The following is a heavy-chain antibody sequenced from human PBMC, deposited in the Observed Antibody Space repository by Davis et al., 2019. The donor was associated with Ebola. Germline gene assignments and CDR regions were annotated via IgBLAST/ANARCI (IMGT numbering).Heavy chain of an antibody. CDR3: ARRLSYSSDYYSGWFDP. V-gene: IGHV5-51*01. CDR2: NHPGASDT. Sequence: GGSLRLSCKASGYSFTSFWIAWVRQTPGKGLEWMGINHPGASDTRYSPTFQGQVTISADKSTSTAYLQWSSLKASDTAMYFCARRLSYSSDYYSGWFDPWGQGTMVTVSS. J-gene: IGHJ5*02. D-gene: IGHD6-19*01. CDR1: GYSFTSFW.